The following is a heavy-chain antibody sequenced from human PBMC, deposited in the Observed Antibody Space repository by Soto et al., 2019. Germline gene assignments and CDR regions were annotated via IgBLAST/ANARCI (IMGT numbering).Heavy chain of an antibody. D-gene: IGHD6-6*01. Sequence: SETLSLTCAVYGGSFSGYYWSWIRQPPGKGLEWIGEINHSGSTNYNPSLKSRVTISVDTSKNQFSLKLSSVTAADTAVYYCARLSIAARHVDYWGQGTLVTVSS. CDR1: GGSFSGYY. V-gene: IGHV4-34*01. CDR3: ARLSIAARHVDY. CDR2: INHSGST. J-gene: IGHJ4*02.